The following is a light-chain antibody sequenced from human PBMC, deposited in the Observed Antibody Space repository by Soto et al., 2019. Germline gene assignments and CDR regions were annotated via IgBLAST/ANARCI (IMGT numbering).Light chain of an antibody. CDR3: QQYGSSPTWT. CDR2: GAS. V-gene: IGKV3-20*01. Sequence: EIVMTQSPATLSVSPGERVTLSCRASQSVSSNLAWYQQKPGQAPRLLIYGASSRATGIPDRFSGSGSGTDFTLTISRLEPEDFAVYYCQQYGSSPTWTFGQGTKVDIK. CDR1: QSVSSN. J-gene: IGKJ1*01.